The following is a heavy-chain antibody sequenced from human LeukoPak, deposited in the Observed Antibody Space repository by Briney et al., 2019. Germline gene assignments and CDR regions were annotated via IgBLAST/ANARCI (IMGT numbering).Heavy chain of an antibody. Sequence: GGALRLSSAASGFTLSSYAMSGVRQAPGKGLEWVSAISGSGGSTYYADSVKGRVTISRDNYKNTLYLQKNTLRAEDTSVYYSANVRKVIVVFERGYFDYWGQGTLVTVSS. D-gene: IGHD2/OR15-2a*01. V-gene: IGHV3-23*01. CDR1: GFTLSSYA. CDR2: ISGSGGST. CDR3: ANVRKVIVVFERGYFDY. J-gene: IGHJ4*02.